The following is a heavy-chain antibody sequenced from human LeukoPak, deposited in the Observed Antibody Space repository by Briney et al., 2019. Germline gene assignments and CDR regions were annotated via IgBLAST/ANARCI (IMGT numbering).Heavy chain of an antibody. J-gene: IGHJ4*02. Sequence: PSETLSLTCAVYGGSFSDYYWSWIRQPPRKGLEWIGEINHSGSTIYNPSLKSRVTISVDTSKNQFSLKLSSVTAADTAVYYCARQYSSGRIFDYWGQGTLVTVSS. CDR1: GGSFSDYY. D-gene: IGHD6-19*01. CDR3: ARQYSSGRIFDY. V-gene: IGHV4-34*01. CDR2: INHSGST.